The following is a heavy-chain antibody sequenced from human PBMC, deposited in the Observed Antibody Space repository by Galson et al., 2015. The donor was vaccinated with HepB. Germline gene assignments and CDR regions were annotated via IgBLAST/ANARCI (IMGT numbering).Heavy chain of an antibody. CDR3: VKDRSVATTIAAAGPFDY. V-gene: IGHV3-64D*06. CDR2: ISSNGGST. D-gene: IGHD6-13*01. Sequence: LRLSCAASGFTFSSYAMHWVRQAPGKGLEYVSAISSNGGSTYYADSVKGRFTISRDNSKNTLYLQMSSLRAEDTAVYYCVKDRSVATTIAAAGPFDYWGQGTLVTVSS. CDR1: GFTFSSYA. J-gene: IGHJ4*02.